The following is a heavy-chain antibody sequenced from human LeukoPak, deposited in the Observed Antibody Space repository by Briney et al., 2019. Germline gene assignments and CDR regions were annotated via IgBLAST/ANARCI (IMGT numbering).Heavy chain of an antibody. CDR1: GGSFSGYY. V-gene: IGHV4-34*01. D-gene: IGHD3-10*01. J-gene: IGHJ5*01. CDR3: ARGRGGYYYGSGTFASWFDS. Sequence: KPSETLCLTCAVYGGSFSGYYWSWIRQPPGKGLEWIGEINHSGSTNYDPSLKSRVTISVDTSKNQFSVKLNSVTAADTAVYYCARGRGGYYYGSGTFASWFDSWGQGTLVTVSS. CDR2: INHSGST.